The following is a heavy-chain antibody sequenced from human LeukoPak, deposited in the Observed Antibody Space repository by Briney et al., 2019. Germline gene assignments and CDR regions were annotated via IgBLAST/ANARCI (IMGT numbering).Heavy chain of an antibody. CDR2: IYYSGST. Sequence: ASETLSLTCTVSGGSISSYYWSWIRQPPGKGLEWIGYIYYSGSTNYNPSLKSRVTISVDTSKNQFSLKLSSVTAADTAVYYCASSSGYAPKHEHFQHWGQGTLVTVSS. CDR3: ASSSGYAPKHEHFQH. CDR1: GGSISSYY. J-gene: IGHJ1*01. D-gene: IGHD3-22*01. V-gene: IGHV4-59*08.